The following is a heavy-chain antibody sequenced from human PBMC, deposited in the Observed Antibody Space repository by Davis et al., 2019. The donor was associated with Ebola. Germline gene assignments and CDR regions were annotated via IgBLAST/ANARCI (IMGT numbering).Heavy chain of an antibody. Sequence: ASVMVSCKVSGYNLTDFSIQWVRQAPGQGLEWMGRINPNSGATNYAQKFQGRVTMTRDTSISTAYMEVTRLRSDDTAVYYCASAGRGYSADWGQGTLVTVSS. CDR1: GYNLTDFS. CDR2: INPNSGAT. V-gene: IGHV1-2*06. J-gene: IGHJ4*02. D-gene: IGHD3-22*01. CDR3: ASAGRGYSAD.